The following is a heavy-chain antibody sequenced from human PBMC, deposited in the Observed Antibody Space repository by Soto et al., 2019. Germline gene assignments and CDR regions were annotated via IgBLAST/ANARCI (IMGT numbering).Heavy chain of an antibody. CDR2: IGTAGDT. Sequence: PGGSLRLSCAASGFTFSSYDMHWVRQATGKGLEWVSAIGTAGDTYYPGSVKGRFTISRENAKNSLYLQMNSLRAGDTALYYCERGWLATGGSLYYMDVWGKGTTVTVSS. CDR3: ERGWLATGGSLYYMDV. D-gene: IGHD6-13*01. CDR1: GFTFSSYD. J-gene: IGHJ6*03. V-gene: IGHV3-13*01.